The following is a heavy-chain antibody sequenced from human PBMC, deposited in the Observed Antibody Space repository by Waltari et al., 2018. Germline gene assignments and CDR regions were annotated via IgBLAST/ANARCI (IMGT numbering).Heavy chain of an antibody. J-gene: IGHJ4*02. D-gene: IGHD6-13*01. Sequence: QVQLVQSGAEVKKPGSSVKVSCKASGGTFSSYAISWVRQAPGQGLEWKGGIIPIVGTANSAQKFQGRVTITADKSTSTAYMELSSLRSEDTAVYYCASGLRAAYFSGWGQGTLVTVSS. CDR1: GGTFSSYA. V-gene: IGHV1-69*14. CDR3: ASGLRAAYFSG. CDR2: IIPIVGTA.